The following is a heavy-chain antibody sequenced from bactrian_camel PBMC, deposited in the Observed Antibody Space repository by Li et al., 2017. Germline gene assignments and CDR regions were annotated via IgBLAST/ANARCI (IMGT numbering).Heavy chain of an antibody. J-gene: IGHJ4*01. CDR1: ADAASGYC. Sequence: QVQLVESGGGSVQSGGSLRLSCTASADAASGYCMGWFREVPGKWREGIAAIESDGSTTYADSVEGRFTISRDDAKNTVYLQMNSLKPDDTGVYYCAAQNAYTDLLNGDARYWGQGTQVTVS. D-gene: IGHD1*01. V-gene: IGHV3S9*01. CDR2: IESDGST. CDR3: AAQNAYTDLLNGDARY.